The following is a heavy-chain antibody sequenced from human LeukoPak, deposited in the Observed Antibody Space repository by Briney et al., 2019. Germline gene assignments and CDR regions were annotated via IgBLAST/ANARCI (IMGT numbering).Heavy chain of an antibody. CDR2: ISAYNGNT. CDR1: GYTFSSHG. V-gene: IGHV1-18*01. D-gene: IGHD2-15*01. CDR3: ARDCSGSSCYWIH. Sequence: ASVKVSCKASGYTFSSHGISWVRQAPGQGLEWLGYISAYNGNTNYAQKVQGRITMTTDTSTSTAYMEMRSLRSDDTAVYYCARDCSGSSCYWIHWGQGTLVTVSS. J-gene: IGHJ4*02.